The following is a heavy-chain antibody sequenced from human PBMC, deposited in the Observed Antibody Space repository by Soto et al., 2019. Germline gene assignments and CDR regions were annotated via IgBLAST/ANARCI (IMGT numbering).Heavy chain of an antibody. V-gene: IGHV4-59*01. Sequence: SETLSLTCTVSGGSISSYYWSWIRQPPGKGLEWIGYIYYSGSTYYNPSLKSRVTISVDTSKNQFSLKVNSVTAADTAVYYCARESYYGSGATVVAYWGQGTLVTVSS. CDR1: GGSISSYY. J-gene: IGHJ4*02. D-gene: IGHD3-10*01. CDR3: ARESYYGSGATVVAY. CDR2: IYYSGST.